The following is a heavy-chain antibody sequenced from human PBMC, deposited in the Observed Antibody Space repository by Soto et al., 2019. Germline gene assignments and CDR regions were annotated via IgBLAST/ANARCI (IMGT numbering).Heavy chain of an antibody. CDR2: ISGSGGST. V-gene: IGHV3-23*01. J-gene: IGHJ3*01. D-gene: IGHD1-20*01. Sequence: GGSLRLSCAASGFTFSSYAMSWVRQAPGKGLEWVSAISGSGGSTYYADSVKGRFTISRDNAENTVFLQMNSLRAEDTAVYYCARDNWNTVWGQGTMVTVSS. CDR3: ARDNWNTV. CDR1: GFTFSSYA.